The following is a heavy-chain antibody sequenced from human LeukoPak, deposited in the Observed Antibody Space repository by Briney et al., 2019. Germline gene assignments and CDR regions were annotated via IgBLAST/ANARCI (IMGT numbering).Heavy chain of an antibody. Sequence: GASVKVSCKASGGTFSSYAISWVRQAPGQGLEWMGRIIPIIGTANYAQKFQGRVTITTDEPTSTAYMELSSLRSEDTAVYYCARDRQFGGYSYGLYYYYMDVWGKGTTVTVSS. V-gene: IGHV1-69*05. D-gene: IGHD5-18*01. CDR3: ARDRQFGGYSYGLYYYYMDV. J-gene: IGHJ6*03. CDR1: GGTFSSYA. CDR2: IIPIIGTA.